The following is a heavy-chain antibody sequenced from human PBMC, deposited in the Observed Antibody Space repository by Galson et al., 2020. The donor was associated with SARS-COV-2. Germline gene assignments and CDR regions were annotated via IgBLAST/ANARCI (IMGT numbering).Heavy chain of an antibody. CDR3: ARGYGSGSRYRYYYYYGMDV. V-gene: IGHV4-34*01. Sequence: SETLSLTCAVYGGSFSGYYWSWIRQPPGKGLEWIGEINHSGSTNYNPSLKSRVTISVDTSKNQFSLKLSSVTAADTAVYYCARGYGSGSRYRYYYYYGMDVWGQGTTVTVSS. CDR2: INHSGST. CDR1: GGSFSGYY. J-gene: IGHJ6*02. D-gene: IGHD3-10*01.